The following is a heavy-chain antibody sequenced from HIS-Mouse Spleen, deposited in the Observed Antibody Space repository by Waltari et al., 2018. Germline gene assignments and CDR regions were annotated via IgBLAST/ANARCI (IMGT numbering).Heavy chain of an antibody. J-gene: IGHJ3*02. Sequence: QVQLVESGGGVVQPGRSLRLSCAASGFTFSSYGMHWVRQAPGKGMEWVAVISDDGSNKYYADSVKGRFTISRDNSKNTLYLQMNSLRAEDTAVYYCAKGGTGTTFAFDIWGQGTMVTVSS. V-gene: IGHV3-30*18. CDR2: ISDDGSNK. CDR1: GFTFSSYG. D-gene: IGHD1-1*01. CDR3: AKGGTGTTFAFDI.